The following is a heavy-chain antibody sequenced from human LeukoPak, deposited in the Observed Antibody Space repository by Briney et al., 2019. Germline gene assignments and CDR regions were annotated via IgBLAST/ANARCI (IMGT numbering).Heavy chain of an antibody. V-gene: IGHV4-59*01. J-gene: IGHJ4*02. D-gene: IGHD1-14*01. Sequence: SETLSLTCTVSGGSISSYYWSWIRQPPGKGLEWIGYIYYSVSTNYNPSLKSRVTISVDTSKNQFSLKLSSVTAADTAVYYCARRNSVTVAFDYWGQGTLVTVSS. CDR3: ARRNSVTVAFDY. CDR2: IYYSVST. CDR1: GGSISSYY.